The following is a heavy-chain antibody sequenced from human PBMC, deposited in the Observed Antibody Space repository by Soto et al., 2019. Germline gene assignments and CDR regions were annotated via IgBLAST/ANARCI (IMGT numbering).Heavy chain of an antibody. Sequence: ASVKVSCKASGGTFSSYAISWVRQAPGQGLEWMGGIIPIFGTANYAQKFQGRVTITADESTSTAYMELSSLRSEDTAVYYCARWGGEERNYDILTGASDYWGQGTLVTVSS. V-gene: IGHV1-69*13. CDR3: ARWGGEERNYDILTGASDY. J-gene: IGHJ4*02. D-gene: IGHD3-9*01. CDR2: IIPIFGTA. CDR1: GGTFSSYA.